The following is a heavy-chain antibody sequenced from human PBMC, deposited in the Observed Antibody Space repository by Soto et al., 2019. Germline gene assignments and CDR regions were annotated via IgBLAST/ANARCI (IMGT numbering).Heavy chain of an antibody. CDR1: GGSISSSSYY. V-gene: IGHV4-39*01. CDR2: IYYSGST. CDR3: ARHYGDYVVREFDY. J-gene: IGHJ4*02. D-gene: IGHD4-17*01. Sequence: LQLQESGPGLVKPSETLSLTCTVSGGSISSSSYYWGWIRQPPGKGLEWIGSIYYSGSTYYNPSLKSRFTISVDTSKNQFSLKLSSVTAADTAVYYCARHYGDYVVREFDYWGQGTLVTVSS.